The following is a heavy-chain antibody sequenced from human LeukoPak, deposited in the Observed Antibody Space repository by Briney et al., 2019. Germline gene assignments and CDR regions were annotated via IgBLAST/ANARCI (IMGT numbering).Heavy chain of an antibody. Sequence: GGSLRLSCAASKFAFSSYAMSWVRQAPGKGLEWVSAISGGGGNTYYADSVKGRFTISRDNSKNTLYLQMSSLRAEDTAIYYCVKGEGYYYDSSGYFAYWGQGTLVTVSS. CDR2: ISGGGGNT. CDR1: KFAFSSYA. CDR3: VKGEGYYYDSSGYFAY. V-gene: IGHV3-23*01. D-gene: IGHD3-22*01. J-gene: IGHJ4*02.